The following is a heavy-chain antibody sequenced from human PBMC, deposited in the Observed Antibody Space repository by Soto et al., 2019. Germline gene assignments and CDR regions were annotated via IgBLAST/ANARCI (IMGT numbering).Heavy chain of an antibody. CDR3: ARTSSGWYYFDY. Sequence: PGGSLRLSCAASGFTCSSYSMNWVRQAPGKGLEWVSSISSSSSYIYYADSVKGRFTISRDNAKNSLYLQMNSLRSEDTAVYYCARTSSGWYYFDYWGQGTLVTVSS. D-gene: IGHD6-19*01. J-gene: IGHJ4*02. CDR1: GFTCSSYS. CDR2: ISSSSSYI. V-gene: IGHV3-21*04.